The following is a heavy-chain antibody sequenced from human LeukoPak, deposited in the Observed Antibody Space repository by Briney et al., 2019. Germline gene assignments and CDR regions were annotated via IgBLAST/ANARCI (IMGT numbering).Heavy chain of an antibody. CDR3: ARISSDSISYYDH. CDR2: INSEGSTI. V-gene: IGHV3-74*01. D-gene: IGHD3-22*01. Sequence: GGSLRLSCAASGFTVSTNCMTWVRQAPGKGLVWVSRINSEGSTISYADSVKGRFTISRDNAKNTLFLQMNSLRAEDTAVYYCARISSDSISYYDHWGQGTLVTVSS. CDR1: GFTVSTNC. J-gene: IGHJ4*02.